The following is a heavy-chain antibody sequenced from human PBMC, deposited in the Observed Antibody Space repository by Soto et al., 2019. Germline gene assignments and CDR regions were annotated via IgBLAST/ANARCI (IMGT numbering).Heavy chain of an antibody. J-gene: IGHJ3*02. CDR3: ARVKGSKWLRYAFDI. Sequence: GGSMRVSWAASECTFVGYSSNWVRQAPGKGLEWVSSISSSSSYIYYADSVKGRFTISRDNAKNSLYLQMNSLRAEDTAVYYCARVKGSKWLRYAFDIWGQGTMVTVSS. D-gene: IGHD5-12*01. CDR2: ISSSSSYI. CDR1: ECTFVGYS. V-gene: IGHV3-21*01.